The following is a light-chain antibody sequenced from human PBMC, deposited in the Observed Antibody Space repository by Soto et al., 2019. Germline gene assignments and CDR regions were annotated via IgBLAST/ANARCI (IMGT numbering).Light chain of an antibody. CDR2: GSS. Sequence: EIVLTQSPGTLSLSPGERATLSCWASQSLSSNYLAWYQQKPGQAPRLLISGSSIRATGIPARFSGGGSGTEFTLTISSLQSEDFAVYYCQQYNSWPRTFGQGTKVEIK. CDR3: QQYNSWPRT. J-gene: IGKJ1*01. CDR1: QSLSSN. V-gene: IGKV3D-15*01.